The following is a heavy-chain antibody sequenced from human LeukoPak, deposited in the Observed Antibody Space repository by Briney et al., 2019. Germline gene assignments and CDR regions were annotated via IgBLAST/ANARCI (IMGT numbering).Heavy chain of an antibody. J-gene: IGHJ6*03. CDR1: GYTFTSYA. D-gene: IGHD6-19*01. Sequence: GASVKVSCKASGYTFTSYAMNWVRQAPGQGLEWMGGIIPIFGTANYAQKFQGRVTITADESTSTAYMELSSLRSEDTAVYYCAREWWAVAPTYMDVWGKGTTVTISS. CDR2: IIPIFGTA. CDR3: AREWWAVAPTYMDV. V-gene: IGHV1-69*13.